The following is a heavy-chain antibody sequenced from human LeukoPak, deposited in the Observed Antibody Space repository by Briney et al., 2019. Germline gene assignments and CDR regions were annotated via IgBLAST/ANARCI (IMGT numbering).Heavy chain of an antibody. Sequence: GGSLRLSCAASGFTFSNYWMHWVRQAPGKGLVWISRINRDGSSTSFADSVRGLFTMSRDNAKNTLYLQMNSLRDEDTAVYYCARDKEAAAGKDYWGQGTLVTVSS. CDR2: INRDGSST. CDR1: GFTFSNYW. D-gene: IGHD6-13*01. J-gene: IGHJ4*02. CDR3: ARDKEAAAGKDY. V-gene: IGHV3-74*01.